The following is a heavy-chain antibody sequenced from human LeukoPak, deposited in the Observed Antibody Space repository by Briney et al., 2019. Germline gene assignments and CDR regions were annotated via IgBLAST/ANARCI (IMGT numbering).Heavy chain of an antibody. CDR2: IYHSGST. CDR3: AREDGYSYGNYFDY. Sequence: ASETLSLTCTVSGYSISSGYYWGWIRQPPGKGLEWIGSIYHSGSTYYNPSLKSRVTISVDTSKNQFSLKLSSVTAADTAVYYCAREDGYSYGNYFDYWGQGTLVTVSS. J-gene: IGHJ4*02. D-gene: IGHD5-18*01. CDR1: GYSISSGYY. V-gene: IGHV4-38-2*02.